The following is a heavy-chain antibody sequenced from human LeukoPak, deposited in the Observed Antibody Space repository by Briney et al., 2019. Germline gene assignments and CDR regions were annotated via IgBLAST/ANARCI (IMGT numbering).Heavy chain of an antibody. J-gene: IGHJ6*03. CDR3: ARGSGATTPRRYYYYMDV. D-gene: IGHD5-12*01. CDR2: INHSGST. Sequence: SETLSLTCAVYGVSFSGYYWSWIRQPPGKGLEWIGEINHSGSTNYNPSLKSRVTISVDTSKNQFSLKLSSVTAADTAVYYCARGSGATTPRRYYYYMDVWGKGTTVTVSS. CDR1: GVSFSGYY. V-gene: IGHV4-34*01.